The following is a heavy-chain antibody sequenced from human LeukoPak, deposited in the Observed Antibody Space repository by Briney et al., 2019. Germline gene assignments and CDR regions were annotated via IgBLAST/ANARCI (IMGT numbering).Heavy chain of an antibody. CDR1: GGSISNYY. J-gene: IGHJ6*02. V-gene: IGHV4-4*07. CDR2: IYTSGST. D-gene: IGHD6-13*01. Sequence: SETLSLTCTVSGGSISNYYWSWIRQPAGKGLEWIGRIYTSGSTNYNPSLKSRVTMSVDTSKNQFSLKLSSVTAADTAVYYCARDGVSSSWTYYYYYGMDVWGQGTTVTVSS. CDR3: ARDGVSSSWTYYYYYGMDV.